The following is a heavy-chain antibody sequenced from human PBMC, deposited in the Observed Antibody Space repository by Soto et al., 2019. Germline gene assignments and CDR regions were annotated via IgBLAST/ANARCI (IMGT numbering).Heavy chain of an antibody. CDR2: IIPLFGTT. J-gene: IGHJ4*02. Sequence: SVKVSCKASGGTFSSYTIAWVRQAPGQGLEWMGEIIPLFGTTNYVEKFQGRLTITVDASTSTAYMELSSLRSEDTAMYYCARDSIAAAGTDYWGQGTLVTVSS. V-gene: IGHV1-69*13. CDR3: ARDSIAAAGTDY. CDR1: GGTFSSYT. D-gene: IGHD6-13*01.